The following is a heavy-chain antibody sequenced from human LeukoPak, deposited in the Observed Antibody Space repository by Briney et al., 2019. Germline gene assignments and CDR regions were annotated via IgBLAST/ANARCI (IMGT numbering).Heavy chain of an antibody. J-gene: IGHJ2*01. CDR3: ARGHDFLSGPFDL. D-gene: IGHD3-3*01. V-gene: IGHV4-59*11. Sequence: SETLSLSCTVSGGSISSHYWSWIRQPPGEGLEWIGYIYYNGRTNYSPSLKSRVTISVDTSKNLISLRLTSVTTADTAVYYCARGHDFLSGPFDLWGRGTLVTVSS. CDR2: IYYNGRT. CDR1: GGSISSHY.